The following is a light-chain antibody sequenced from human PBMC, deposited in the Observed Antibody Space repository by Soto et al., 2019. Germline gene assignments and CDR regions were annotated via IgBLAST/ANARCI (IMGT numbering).Light chain of an antibody. CDR1: QNVANY. Sequence: DIGVTNSAFSLSSSNIDLLSFSCRASQNVANYLDWYQQKPGQAPRLLIYDASSRATGIPARFSGSGSGTDFTLTISSLEPEDFEVSYCQQLNDWPPQRKFGQGTTVE. CDR3: QQLNDWPPQRK. J-gene: IGKJ1*01. V-gene: IGKV3-11*01. CDR2: DAS.